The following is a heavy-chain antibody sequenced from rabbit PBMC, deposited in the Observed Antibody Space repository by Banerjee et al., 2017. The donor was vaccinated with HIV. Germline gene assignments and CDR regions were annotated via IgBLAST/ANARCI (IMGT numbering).Heavy chain of an antibody. V-gene: IGHV1S45*01. D-gene: IGHD8-1*01. CDR2: IGAGSSGST. CDR3: ARDTGTSFSTYGMDL. J-gene: IGHJ6*01. CDR1: GFTFSEKAV. Sequence: QEQLVESGGGLVKPEGSLTLTCKASGFTFSEKAVMCWVRQAPGKGLEWIACIGAGSSGSTYSATWAKGRFTISKTSSTTVTLQMTSLTAADTATYFCARDTGTSFSTYGMDLWGPGTLVTVS.